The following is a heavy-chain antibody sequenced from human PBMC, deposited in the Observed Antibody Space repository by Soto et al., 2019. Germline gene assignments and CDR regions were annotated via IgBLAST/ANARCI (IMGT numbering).Heavy chain of an antibody. D-gene: IGHD3-10*01. Sequence: EVHLVESGGGLVQPGRSLRLSCTASGFTFQNYAIHWVRQVPGKGLEWVSSISWNSDTLGYADSVKGRFTISRDNAKKTVYLQMNSLRIDDSALYYCINAHGLGSYYNAFDLWGPGTLVTVS. CDR1: GFTFQNYA. CDR3: INAHGLGSYYNAFDL. V-gene: IGHV3-9*01. J-gene: IGHJ5*02. CDR2: ISWNSDTL.